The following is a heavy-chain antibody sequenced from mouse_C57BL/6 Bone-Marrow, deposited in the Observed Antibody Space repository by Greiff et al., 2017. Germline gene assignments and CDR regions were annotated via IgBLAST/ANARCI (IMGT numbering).Heavy chain of an antibody. CDR2: IYPRSGST. J-gene: IGHJ2*01. Sequence: VQLQQSGAELARPGASVKLSCKASGYTFTSYGISWVKQRTGQGLEWIGEIYPRSGSTYYNEKFTGKATLTADKSSSTAYMELRRLTAKDASVYFSARKWGYGSRFLDYWGQGTTLTVSS. CDR3: ARKWGYGSRFLDY. V-gene: IGHV1-81*01. CDR1: GYTFTSYG. D-gene: IGHD2-10*02.